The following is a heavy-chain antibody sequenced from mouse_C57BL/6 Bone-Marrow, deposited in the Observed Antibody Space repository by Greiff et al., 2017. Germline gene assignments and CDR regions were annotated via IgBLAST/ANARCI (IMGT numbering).Heavy chain of an antibody. V-gene: IGHV1-9*01. Sequence: QVQLQQSGAELMKPGASVKLSCKATGYTFTGYWIEWVKQRPGHGLEWIGEILPGSGSTNYNEKFKGKATFTADTSSNTAYMQLSSLTTEDSAIYYCATLGGYDYAGAPWFAYWGQGTLVTVSA. CDR1: GYTFTGYW. CDR2: ILPGSGST. CDR3: ATLGGYDYAGAPWFAY. D-gene: IGHD2-4*01. J-gene: IGHJ3*01.